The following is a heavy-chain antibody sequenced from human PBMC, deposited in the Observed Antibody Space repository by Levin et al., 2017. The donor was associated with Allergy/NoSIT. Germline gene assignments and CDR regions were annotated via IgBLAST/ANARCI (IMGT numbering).Heavy chain of an antibody. Sequence: ASVKVSCKASGYTFTSYGISWVRQAPGQGLEWMGWISAYNGNTNYAQKLQGRVTMTTDTSTSTAYMELRSLRSDDTAVYYCAGAPLPIGSISTFDYWGQGTLVTVSS. J-gene: IGHJ4*02. CDR2: ISAYNGNT. CDR3: AGAPLPIGSISTFDY. D-gene: IGHD3-9*01. CDR1: GYTFTSYG. V-gene: IGHV1-18*01.